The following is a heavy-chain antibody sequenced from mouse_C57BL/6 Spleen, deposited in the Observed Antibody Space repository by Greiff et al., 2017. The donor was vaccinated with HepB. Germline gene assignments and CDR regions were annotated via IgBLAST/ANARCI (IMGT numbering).Heavy chain of an antibody. J-gene: IGHJ3*01. D-gene: IGHD3-2*02. V-gene: IGHV1-64*01. CDR2: IHPNSGST. CDR1: GYTFTSYW. Sequence: QVQLQQPGAELVKPGASVKLSCKASGYTFTSYWMHWVKQRPGQGLEWIGMIHPNSGSTNYNEKFKSKATLTVDKSSSTAYMQLSSLTSEGSAVYYCATDSSGDGFAYWGQGALVTVSA. CDR3: ATDSSGDGFAY.